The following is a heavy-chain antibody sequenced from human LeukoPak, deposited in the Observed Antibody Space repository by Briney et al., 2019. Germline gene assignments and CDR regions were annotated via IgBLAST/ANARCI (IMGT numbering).Heavy chain of an antibody. D-gene: IGHD4-17*01. J-gene: IGHJ4*02. V-gene: IGHV4-39*07. CDR2: IYYSGNT. Sequence: SETLSLTCTVSGGSISSSSYYWGWIRQPPGKGLEWIGSIYYSGNTNYNPSLKSRVTISLDTSKNQFSLKLSSVTAADTAVYYCANSIDFDYGDYYFDYWGQGALVTISS. CDR1: GGSISSSSYY. CDR3: ANSIDFDYGDYYFDY.